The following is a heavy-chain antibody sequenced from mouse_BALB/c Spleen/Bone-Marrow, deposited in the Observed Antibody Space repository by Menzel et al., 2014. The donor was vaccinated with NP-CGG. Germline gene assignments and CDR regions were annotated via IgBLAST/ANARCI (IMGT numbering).Heavy chain of an antibody. V-gene: IGHV14-3*02. CDR3: VRYLYGNYFDY. CDR2: IVPANGNT. D-gene: IGHD2-10*02. Sequence: EVNVVESGAELVKPGASVKLSCTASGFNIKDTYMHWVKQRPEQGLEWIGRIVPANGNTKYDPKFQGKATITADTSSNTAYLQHTSLTSEDTAVYYCVRYLYGNYFDYWGQGTTLTVSS. J-gene: IGHJ2*01. CDR1: GFNIKDTY.